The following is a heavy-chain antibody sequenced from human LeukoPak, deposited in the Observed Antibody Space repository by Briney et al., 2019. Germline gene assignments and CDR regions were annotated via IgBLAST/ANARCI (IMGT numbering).Heavy chain of an antibody. V-gene: IGHV1-2*02. Sequence: GASVKVSCKASGYTFTGYYMHWVRQAPGQGREWMGWILPNSGGTKYAQKFQGRVTMARDKSISTAYMELSSLTSDDTAVYYCARGVGVVTWNWFDPWGQGTLVTVSS. CDR3: ARGVGVVTWNWFDP. CDR2: ILPNSGGT. D-gene: IGHD2-2*01. J-gene: IGHJ5*02. CDR1: GYTFTGYY.